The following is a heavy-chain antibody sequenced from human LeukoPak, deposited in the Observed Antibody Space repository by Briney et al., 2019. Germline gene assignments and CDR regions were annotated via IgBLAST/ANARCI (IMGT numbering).Heavy chain of an antibody. CDR1: GGSISSSSYY. V-gene: IGHV4-39*01. D-gene: IGHD3-3*01. CDR2: IYYSGST. J-gene: IGHJ3*02. CDR3: ARLRFLKWLSRAPHAFDI. Sequence: WETLSLTCTVSGGSISSSSYYWGWIRQPPGKGLEWIGSIYYSGSTYYNPSLKSRVTITVDTSKNQFSLKLSSVTAADTAVYYCARLRFLKWLSRAPHAFDIWGQGTMVTVSS.